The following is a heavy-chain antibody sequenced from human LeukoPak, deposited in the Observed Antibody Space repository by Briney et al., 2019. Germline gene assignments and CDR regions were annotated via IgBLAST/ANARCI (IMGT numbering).Heavy chain of an antibody. CDR3: ARAWDLTG. D-gene: IGHD1-26*01. J-gene: IGHJ4*02. CDR1: GGSISSYY. Sequence: SETLSLTCTVSGGSISSYYWSWIRQPPGKGLEWIGYIYYSGSTNYNPSLKSRVTISVDTSKNQFSLKLSSVTAADTAVYYCARAWDLTGWGQGTLVTVSS. V-gene: IGHV4-59*01. CDR2: IYYSGST.